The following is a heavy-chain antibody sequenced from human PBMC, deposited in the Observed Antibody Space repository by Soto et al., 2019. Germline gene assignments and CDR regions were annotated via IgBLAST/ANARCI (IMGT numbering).Heavy chain of an antibody. D-gene: IGHD2-15*01. CDR2: IYYSGST. CDR1: GGSISSGGYY. V-gene: IGHV4-31*01. CDR3: ARGVAATTNWFDP. Sequence: QVQLQESGPGLVKPSQTLSLTCTVSGGSISSGGYYWSWIRQHPGKGLEWIGYIYYSGSTYYNPSLKSLVTRSVDTSKNQFSLKLSSVTAADTAVYYCARGVAATTNWFDPWGQGTLVTVSS. J-gene: IGHJ5*02.